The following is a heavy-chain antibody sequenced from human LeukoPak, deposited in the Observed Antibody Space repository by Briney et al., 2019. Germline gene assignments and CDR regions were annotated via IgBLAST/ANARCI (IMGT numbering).Heavy chain of an antibody. CDR3: ARVPVDILTGPIDY. D-gene: IGHD3-9*01. CDR1: GFTFSSYA. CDR2: ISSNGGST. V-gene: IGHV3-64*01. J-gene: IGHJ4*02. Sequence: HPGGSLRLSCAASGFTFSSYAMHWVRQAPGKGLESVSAISSNGGSTYYANSVKGRFTISRDNSKNTLYLQMGSLRAEDMAVYYCARVPVDILTGPIDYWGQGTLVTVSS.